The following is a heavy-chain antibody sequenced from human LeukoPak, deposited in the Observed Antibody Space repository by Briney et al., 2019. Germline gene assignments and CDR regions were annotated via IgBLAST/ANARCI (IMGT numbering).Heavy chain of an antibody. V-gene: IGHV3-11*04. D-gene: IGHD4-11*01. CDR3: ARRKENDYSNGGGIYHCYMDV. Sequence: GGSLRLSCATSGFTFSDYYLTWIRQAPGKGLEWLSYISGTGNTIYYADSVKGRFTISRDNAKNSLYLQMNSLRAEDTAVYYCARRKENDYSNGGGIYHCYMDVWGKGTTVTVSS. J-gene: IGHJ6*03. CDR2: ISGTGNTI. CDR1: GFTFSDYY.